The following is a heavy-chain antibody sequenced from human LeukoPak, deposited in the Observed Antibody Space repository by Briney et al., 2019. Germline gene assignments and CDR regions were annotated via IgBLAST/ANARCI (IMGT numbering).Heavy chain of an antibody. CDR1: GFTFSSYW. D-gene: IGHD5-12*01. CDR3: ARGPGGDSGYFDY. Sequence: PGGSLRLSCAASGFTFSSYWMSWVRQAPGKGLEWVANIKQDGSEKYYVDSVKGRFTISRDNAKNSLYLQMNSLRAEDTAVYYCARGPGGDSGYFDYWGQGTLVTVSS. CDR2: IKQDGSEK. J-gene: IGHJ4*02. V-gene: IGHV3-7*01.